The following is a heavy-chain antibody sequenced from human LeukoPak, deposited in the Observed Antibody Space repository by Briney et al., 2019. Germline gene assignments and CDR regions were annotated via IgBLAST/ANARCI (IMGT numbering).Heavy chain of an antibody. V-gene: IGHV4-39*01. Sequence: SETLSLTCTVTGGSLSDRTYYWGWIRQPPGKGLEWLGSLYYGGSTYNNPSLKSRITISVDTSKNQFSLKLNSVTAADTAVYYCARLPQKRYMDVWGKGTTVTVSS. CDR2: LYYGGST. CDR1: GGSLSDRTYY. CDR3: ARLPQKRYMDV. J-gene: IGHJ6*03.